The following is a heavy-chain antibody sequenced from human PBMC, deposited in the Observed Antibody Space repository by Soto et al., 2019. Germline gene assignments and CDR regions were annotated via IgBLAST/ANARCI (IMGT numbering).Heavy chain of an antibody. V-gene: IGHV3-9*01. CDR3: AKDRREHTSNLDY. CDR2: ISWNSGSI. CDR1: GFTFDDYA. D-gene: IGHD3-16*01. J-gene: IGHJ4*02. Sequence: GGSLRLSCAASGFTFDDYAMHWVRQAPGKGLEWVSGISWNSGSIGYADSVKGRFTISRDNAKNSLYLQMNSLRAEDTALYYCAKDRREHTSNLDYWGQGTLVTVSS.